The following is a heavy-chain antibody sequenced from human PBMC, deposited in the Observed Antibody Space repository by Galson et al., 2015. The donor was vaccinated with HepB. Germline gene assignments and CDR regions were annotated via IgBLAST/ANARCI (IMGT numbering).Heavy chain of an antibody. CDR2: FDPEDGET. CDR1: GYTLTELS. CDR3: ATDLLRYFAPYGRTSFDL. J-gene: IGHJ2*01. V-gene: IGHV1-24*01. D-gene: IGHD3-9*01. Sequence: SVKVSCKVSGYTLTELSMHWVRQAPGKGLEWMGGFDPEDGETIYAQKFQGRVTMTEDTSTDTAYMELSSLRSEDTAVYYCATDLLRYFAPYGRTSFDLWGRGTLVTVSS.